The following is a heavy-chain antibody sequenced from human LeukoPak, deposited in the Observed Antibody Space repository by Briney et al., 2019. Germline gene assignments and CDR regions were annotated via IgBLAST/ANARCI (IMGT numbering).Heavy chain of an antibody. Sequence: GESLKISCQASGFSFTGYWIGWVRQMPGKGLEWMGILYPGDSDTRYSPSFQGQVTISADKSISTAYLQWSSLKASDTAMYYCARQRDFWSGYDYWGQGTLVTVSS. D-gene: IGHD3-3*01. CDR1: GFSFTGYW. CDR2: LYPGDSDT. V-gene: IGHV5-51*01. CDR3: ARQRDFWSGYDY. J-gene: IGHJ4*02.